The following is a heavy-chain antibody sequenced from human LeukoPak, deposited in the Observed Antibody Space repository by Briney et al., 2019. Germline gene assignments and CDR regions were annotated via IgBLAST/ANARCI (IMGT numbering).Heavy chain of an antibody. V-gene: IGHV4-61*02. CDR2: ISSSGST. Sequence: SQTLSLTCTVSGDSISSGDYYWSWIRQPAGKGLEWIGRISSSGSTNYNPSLKSRVTISVDTSKNQFSLKLSSVTAADTAVYFCARGPYSYDSSGAFDIWGQGAMVTVSS. CDR3: ARGPYSYDSSGAFDI. D-gene: IGHD3-22*01. CDR1: GDSISSGDYY. J-gene: IGHJ3*02.